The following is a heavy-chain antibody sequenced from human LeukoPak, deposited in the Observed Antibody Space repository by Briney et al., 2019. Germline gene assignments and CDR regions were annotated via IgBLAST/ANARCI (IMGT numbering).Heavy chain of an antibody. Sequence: SETLSLTCTVSGGSISSYYWSWIRQPPGRGLEWIGYIYYSGSTNYIPSLKSRVTISVDTSKNQFSLKLSSVTAADTAVYYCARLKRNFDWFFDYWGQGTLVTVSS. D-gene: IGHD3-9*01. CDR3: ARLKRNFDWFFDY. J-gene: IGHJ4*02. V-gene: IGHV4-59*08. CDR1: GGSISSYY. CDR2: IYYSGST.